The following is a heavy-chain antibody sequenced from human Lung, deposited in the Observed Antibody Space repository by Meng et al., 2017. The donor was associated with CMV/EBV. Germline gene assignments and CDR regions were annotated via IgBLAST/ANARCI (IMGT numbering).Heavy chain of an antibody. Sequence: LXCAVYGGSFSGYYWSWIRQPPGKGLEWIGEINHSGSTNYNPSLKSRVTISVDTSKNLFSLKRSSVTAADTAVYCCARGKGIEDFSRISSFDYWGQGXLVTVSS. CDR1: GGSFSGYY. D-gene: IGHD2-15*01. CDR3: ARGKGIEDFSRISSFDY. CDR2: INHSGST. J-gene: IGHJ4*02. V-gene: IGHV4-34*01.